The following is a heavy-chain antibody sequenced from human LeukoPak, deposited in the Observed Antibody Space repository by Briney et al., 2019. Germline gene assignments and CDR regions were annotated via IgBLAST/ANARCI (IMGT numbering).Heavy chain of an antibody. D-gene: IGHD3-22*01. J-gene: IGHJ4*02. V-gene: IGHV3-74*01. Sequence: PGGSLRLSCAASGFTFISYWMHWVRQAPGKGLVWVSRINSDGGTTSYAASVKGRFTISRDTAKNTLYLQMNSLRAEDTAVYYCARGHHYYDSSAYYYWGQGTLVTVSS. CDR1: GFTFISYW. CDR3: ARGHHYYDSSAYYY. CDR2: INSDGGTT.